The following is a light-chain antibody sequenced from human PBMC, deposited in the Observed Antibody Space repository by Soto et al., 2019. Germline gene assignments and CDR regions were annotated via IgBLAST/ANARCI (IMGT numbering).Light chain of an antibody. J-gene: IGLJ1*01. CDR2: EGS. Sequence: QSVLTQPASVSGSPGQSITFSCTGTSSDVGGYNLVSWYQQHPGKAPKVIISEGSKRPSGVSSRFSGSKSGNTASLTISGLQAQEEADYYCCSYAGSYAYVFGTGAKVTVL. V-gene: IGLV2-23*01. CDR3: CSYAGSYAYV. CDR1: SSDVGGYNL.